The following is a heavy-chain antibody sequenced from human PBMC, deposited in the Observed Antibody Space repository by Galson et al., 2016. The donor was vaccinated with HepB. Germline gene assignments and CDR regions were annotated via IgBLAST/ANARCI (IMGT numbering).Heavy chain of an antibody. D-gene: IGHD4-11*01. Sequence: SVKVSCKVSGSTVTELSMHWVRQAPGKGLEWMGSFEPGDGETTYAERFRGRATMTGDTSTDTAHMELSSLGSEDTAVYYCATDRSYSKGAFDLWGQGTLVTVSS. CDR2: FEPGDGET. V-gene: IGHV1-24*01. CDR1: GSTVTELS. CDR3: ATDRSYSKGAFDL. J-gene: IGHJ5*02.